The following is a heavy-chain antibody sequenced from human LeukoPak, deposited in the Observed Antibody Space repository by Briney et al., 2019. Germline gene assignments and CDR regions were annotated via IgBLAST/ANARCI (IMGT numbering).Heavy chain of an antibody. D-gene: IGHD3-22*01. CDR3: ARDPDYYDSSGLSDY. V-gene: IGHV3-48*03. J-gene: IGHJ4*02. CDR1: XFTFSSYE. CDR2: ISSSGSTI. Sequence: GXSXRLSCXASXFTFSSYEMNWVRQAPGKGLEWVSYISSSGSTIYYADSVKGRFTISRDNAKNSLYLQMNSLRAEDTAVYYCARDPDYYDSSGLSDYWGQGTLVTVSS.